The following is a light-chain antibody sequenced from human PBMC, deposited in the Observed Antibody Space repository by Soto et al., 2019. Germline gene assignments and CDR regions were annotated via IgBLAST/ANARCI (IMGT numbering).Light chain of an antibody. J-gene: IGLJ2*01. CDR2: DVS. CDR1: TSDVGGYNY. V-gene: IGLV2-14*01. Sequence: QSALTQPASVSGSPGQSITISCTGTTSDVGGYNYVSWYQQHPGKAPKLIIYDVSNRPSGVSNRFSGSKSANTASLTISGLQAEDEADYYCSSYTSSSTILFGGGTKLTVL. CDR3: SSYTSSSTIL.